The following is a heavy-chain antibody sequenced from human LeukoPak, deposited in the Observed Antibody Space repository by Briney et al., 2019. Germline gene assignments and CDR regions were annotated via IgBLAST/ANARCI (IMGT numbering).Heavy chain of an antibody. J-gene: IGHJ5*02. CDR1: GYTFTSYG. V-gene: IGHV1-18*01. CDR2: ISAYNGNT. D-gene: IGHD6-13*01. CDR3: ARAPRIAAAGTQYYNWFDP. Sequence: GASVKVSCKASGYTFTSYGISWVRQAPGQGLEWMGWISAYNGNTNYAQKLQGRVTMTTDTSTSTAYMELRSLRSDDTAVYYCARAPRIAAAGTQYYNWFDPWGQGTLVTVSS.